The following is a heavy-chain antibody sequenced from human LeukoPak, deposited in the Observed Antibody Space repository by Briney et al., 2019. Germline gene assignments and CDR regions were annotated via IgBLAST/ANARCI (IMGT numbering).Heavy chain of an antibody. Sequence: SETLSLTCSVSGYSISSGYYWGWIRQPPGKGLEWIGSIYHSGHTNYNPSLKSRVTISVDTSKNQFSLKLTSVTAADTAVYYCARDLPRLLGPIGDPYYYMDVWGTGTTVTVSS. J-gene: IGHJ6*03. CDR2: IYHSGHT. D-gene: IGHD7-27*01. CDR3: ARDLPRLLGPIGDPYYYMDV. CDR1: GYSISSGYY. V-gene: IGHV4-38-2*02.